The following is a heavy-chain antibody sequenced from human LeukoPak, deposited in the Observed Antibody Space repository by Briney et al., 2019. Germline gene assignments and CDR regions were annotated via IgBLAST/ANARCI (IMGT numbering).Heavy chain of an antibody. D-gene: IGHD2-15*01. CDR3: AGRSGDWYFDN. CDR1: GDSISSSRYY. Sequence: SETLSLTCTVSGDSISSSRYYWTFFRQPPGKGLEWIGTIYHTGSTYYNPSFQSRVTMSVDTSNNQFSLKLTFVTATDTAVYYCAGRSGDWYFDNWGQGALVTVSS. CDR2: IYHTGST. V-gene: IGHV4-39*01. J-gene: IGHJ4*02.